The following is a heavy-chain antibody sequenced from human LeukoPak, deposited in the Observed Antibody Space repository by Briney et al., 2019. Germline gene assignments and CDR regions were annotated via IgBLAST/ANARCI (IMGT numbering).Heavy chain of an antibody. V-gene: IGHV3-11*01. CDR3: ASYPHYDFWSGYLPGYYYGMDV. J-gene: IGHJ6*02. Sequence: GGSLRLSCAASRFTFSDYYMSWIRQAPGKGLEWVSYISSSGSNIYYADSVKGRFTISRDNAKNSLYLRMNSLRAEDTAVYYCASYPHYDFWSGYLPGYYYGMDVWGQGTTVTVSS. D-gene: IGHD3-3*01. CDR2: ISSSGSNI. CDR1: RFTFSDYY.